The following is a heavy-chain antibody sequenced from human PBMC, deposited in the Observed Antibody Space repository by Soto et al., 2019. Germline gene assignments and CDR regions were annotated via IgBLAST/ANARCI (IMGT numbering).Heavy chain of an antibody. Sequence: QVQLVQSGAEVKKPGASVKVSCKASGYTFTGYYMHWVRQAPGQGLEWMGWINPNSGGTNYAQKFQGWVTMTRDTSIITAYMELRSLRSDDTAVYYCARGLALTGDKNWFDPWGQGTLFTVSS. CDR3: ARGLALTGDKNWFDP. J-gene: IGHJ5*02. CDR2: INPNSGGT. V-gene: IGHV1-2*04. D-gene: IGHD3-9*01. CDR1: GYTFTGYY.